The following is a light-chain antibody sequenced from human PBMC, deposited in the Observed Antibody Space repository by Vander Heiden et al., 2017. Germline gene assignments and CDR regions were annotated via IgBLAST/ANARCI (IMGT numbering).Light chain of an antibody. Sequence: DIQMTQSPSTLSASVGDRVTITCRASQNIGTWLAWYQQKPGKAPNLLIYKASRLESGVPSRFSGSGSGTEFTLTITSLQPDDFATHYCHHGTFGQGTKVQIK. J-gene: IGKJ1*01. V-gene: IGKV1-5*03. CDR2: KAS. CDR1: QNIGTW. CDR3: HHGT.